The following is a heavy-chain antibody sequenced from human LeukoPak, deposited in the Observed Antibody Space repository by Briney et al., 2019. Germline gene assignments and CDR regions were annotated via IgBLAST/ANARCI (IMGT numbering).Heavy chain of an antibody. V-gene: IGHV5-51*01. CDR2: IYPGDSDT. CDR1: GYSFTSYW. CDR3: AKVTGDGYNYAPDDYFDY. J-gene: IGHJ4*02. Sequence: GESLKISCKGSGYSFTSYWIGWVRQMPGKGLEWMGIIYPGDSDTRYSPSFQGQVTIPADKSISTAYLQRSSLRAEDTAVYYCAKVTGDGYNYAPDDYFDYWGQGTLVTVSS. D-gene: IGHD5-12*01.